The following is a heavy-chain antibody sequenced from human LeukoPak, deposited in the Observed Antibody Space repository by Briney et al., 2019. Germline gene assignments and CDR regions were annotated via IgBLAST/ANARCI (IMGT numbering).Heavy chain of an antibody. J-gene: IGHJ4*02. V-gene: IGHV3-49*04. CDR3: TRSSSGEDY. D-gene: IGHD3-10*01. Sequence: GGSLRLSCAASGFTFSSYSMNWVRQAPGKGLEWVGFIRSKAYGGTTEYAASVKGRFTISRDDSKSIAYLQMNSLKTEDTAVYYCTRSSSGEDYWGQGTLVTVSS. CDR1: GFTFSSYS. CDR2: IRSKAYGGTT.